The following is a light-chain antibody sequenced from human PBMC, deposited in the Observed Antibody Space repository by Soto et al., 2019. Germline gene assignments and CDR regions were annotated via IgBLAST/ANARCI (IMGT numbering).Light chain of an antibody. J-gene: IGLJ1*01. V-gene: IGLV2-14*01. Sequence: QSALTQPASVSGSPGQSITISCTGTSSDVGGYNYVSWYQQHPGKAPKLMIYDVSNRHSGVSNRFSGSKSGNTASLTISGLQAEDEADYYCSSYTSSNTYVFGTGTKVTVL. CDR2: DVS. CDR1: SSDVGGYNY. CDR3: SSYTSSNTYV.